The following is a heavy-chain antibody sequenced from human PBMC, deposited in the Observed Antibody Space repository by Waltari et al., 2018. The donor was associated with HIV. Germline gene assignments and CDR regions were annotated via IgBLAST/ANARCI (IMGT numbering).Heavy chain of an antibody. Sequence: QVQLQESGPGLVKPSETLSLTCAVSGYSISSGYYCGWIRQPPGKGLEWIGSIYRSGSTYYNPSLKSRVTISVDTSKNQFSLKLSSVTAADTAFYYCARYAKWEPFFYWGQGTLVTVSS. J-gene: IGHJ4*02. CDR2: IYRSGST. D-gene: IGHD1-26*01. CDR3: ARYAKWEPFFY. CDR1: GYSISSGYY. V-gene: IGHV4-38-2*01.